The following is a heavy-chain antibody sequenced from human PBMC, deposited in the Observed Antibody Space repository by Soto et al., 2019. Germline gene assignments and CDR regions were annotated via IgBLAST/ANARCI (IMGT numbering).Heavy chain of an antibody. CDR2: IYYSGST. D-gene: IGHD4-17*01. CDR1: DGSSSSYY. J-gene: IGHJ6*02. Sequence: PSETMSLTCTVADGSSSSYYGSWIRQNPGKGLEWIGYIYYSGSTNYNPSLKSRVTISVDTSKNQFSLKLSSVTAADTAVYYCARDSGPHDYARYYYYGMDVWGQGTTVTVSS. CDR3: ARDSGPHDYARYYYYGMDV. V-gene: IGHV4-59*01.